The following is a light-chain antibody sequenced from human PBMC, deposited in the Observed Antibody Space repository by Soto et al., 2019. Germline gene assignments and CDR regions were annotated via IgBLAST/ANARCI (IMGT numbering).Light chain of an antibody. CDR1: QSVSSY. V-gene: IGKV3-11*01. Sequence: EIVLAQAPATPSFSPGGRAPLSRKASQSVSSYLAWYQQKPGQAPRLLIYDASNRATGIPARFSGSGSGTEFTLTISSLQSEDFAVYYCQQYNNWPPITFGQGTRLETK. J-gene: IGKJ5*01. CDR3: QQYNNWPPIT. CDR2: DAS.